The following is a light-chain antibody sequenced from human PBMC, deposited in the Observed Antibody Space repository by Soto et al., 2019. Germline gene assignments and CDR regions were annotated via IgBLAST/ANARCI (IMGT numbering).Light chain of an antibody. CDR3: QQFGGSPPVT. J-gene: IGKJ4*01. CDR1: QSLSNNY. Sequence: EIVLTQSPGTLSLSPGDRATLSCRASQSLSNNYLAWYQQKPGQPPKLLIFGPSSRATGIPDRFSGSGSGTDFTLTISRLEPEDFAVYYCQQFGGSPPVTFGGGTKVEIK. CDR2: GPS. V-gene: IGKV3-20*01.